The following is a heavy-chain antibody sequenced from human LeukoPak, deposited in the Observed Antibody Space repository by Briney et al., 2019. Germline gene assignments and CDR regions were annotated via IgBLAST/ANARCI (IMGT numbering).Heavy chain of an antibody. CDR3: VREGPRGLAFDI. J-gene: IGHJ3*02. CDR2: ISASGGST. CDR1: GLTFRSHD. Sequence: PGGSLRLSCAASGLTFRSHDISWVRQAPGKGLEWVSGISASGGSTFYADSVKGRFTISRDNSKNTLYLQMNGLRVEDTAVYYCVREGPRGLAFDIWGQGTMVTVSS. V-gene: IGHV3-23*01.